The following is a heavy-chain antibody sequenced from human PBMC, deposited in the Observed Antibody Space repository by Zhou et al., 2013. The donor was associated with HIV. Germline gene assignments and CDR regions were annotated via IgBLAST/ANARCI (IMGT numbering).Heavy chain of an antibody. CDR2: INPGDGST. V-gene: IGHV1-46*01. J-gene: IGHJ3*01. D-gene: IGHD6-19*01. Sequence: QVQLEQPGAEVRKPGAPVELTCQASGYSFTFYSMHWVRQAPGQGLEWVGLINPGDGSTTYAQKFEGRITMTRDTTTRTVSLQLTRLRIDDTAVYYCARAPPPPNYSDGFVVGGSLDVWGRGTKVIVSS. CDR3: ARAPPPPNYSDGFVVGGSLDV. CDR1: GYSFTFYS.